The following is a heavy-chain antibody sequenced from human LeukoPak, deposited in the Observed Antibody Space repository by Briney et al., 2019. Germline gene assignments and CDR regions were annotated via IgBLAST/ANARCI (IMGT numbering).Heavy chain of an antibody. CDR3: ASYFDTRGHYLFDY. Sequence: GGALRLSCTASEFTFSCYGMHWVRQAPGKGREGVAFLWPIGYSRYYADSLKGRFTSSIDNSNNTLYLEMNRLRAEEKAVYSCASYFDTRGHYLFDYWGQGTLVSVSS. CDR1: EFTFSCYG. J-gene: IGHJ4*02. V-gene: IGHV3-33*01. CDR2: LWPIGYSR. D-gene: IGHD3-22*01.